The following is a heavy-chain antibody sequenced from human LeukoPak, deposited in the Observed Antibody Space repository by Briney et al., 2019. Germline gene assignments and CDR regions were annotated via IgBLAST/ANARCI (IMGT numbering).Heavy chain of an antibody. CDR1: GYTFTGHY. D-gene: IGHD6-13*01. Sequence: ASVKVSCKAFGYTFTGHYMHWVRQASGQGLEWMGWINPNSGGTNYAQKFQGRVTMTTDTSISTVYMEVNRLVSDDTAVYFCARGGQGAGAPRAYDIWGQGTMVTVSS. CDR3: ARGGQGAGAPRAYDI. J-gene: IGHJ3*02. CDR2: INPNSGGT. V-gene: IGHV1-2*02.